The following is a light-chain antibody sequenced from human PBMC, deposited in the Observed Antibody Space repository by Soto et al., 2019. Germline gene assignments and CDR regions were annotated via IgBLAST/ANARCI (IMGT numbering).Light chain of an antibody. V-gene: IGKV3-20*01. J-gene: IGKJ2*01. CDR3: QQYGRSPPFT. CDR1: QSVSSTY. Sequence: EIVLTQSPGTLSLSPGERATLSCRASQSVSSTYIAWYQQNPGQATRLLIYGASSRATGIPDTFSGSGSWTDFTLTISRLEPEDFAVYFCQQYGRSPPFTFGQGTKVEIK. CDR2: GAS.